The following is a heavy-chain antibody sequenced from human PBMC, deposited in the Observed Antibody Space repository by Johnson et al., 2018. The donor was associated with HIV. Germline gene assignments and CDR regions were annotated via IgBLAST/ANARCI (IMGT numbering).Heavy chain of an antibody. J-gene: IGHJ3*02. CDR3: ARGGRYRFLEWSISDAFDI. CDR1: GFTFDDYG. Sequence: MLLVESGGGLVQPGRSLRLSCAASGFTFDDYGMSWVRQAPGKGLEWVSGIHWNGGSTGYADSVMGRFTISRDKAKNSLYLQMNSLRAEDTAGYYCARGGRYRFLEWSISDAFDIWGQGTMVTVSS. D-gene: IGHD3-3*01. CDR2: IHWNGGST. V-gene: IGHV3-20*04.